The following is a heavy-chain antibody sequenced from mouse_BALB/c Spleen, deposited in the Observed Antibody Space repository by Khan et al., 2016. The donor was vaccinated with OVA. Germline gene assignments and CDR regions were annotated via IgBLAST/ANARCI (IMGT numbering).Heavy chain of an antibody. Sequence: QVQLKESGPGLVAPSQSLSITCTVSGFSLTGYGVNWVRQPPGKGLEWLGVIWGDGSTTYHSVLKSRLSIRQANSKSQVFLKLNSLQIDDTATYYCAKGDYGYAGFAYWGQGTLVTVSA. CDR1: GFSLTGYG. V-gene: IGHV2-3*01. CDR2: IWGDGST. J-gene: IGHJ3*01. CDR3: AKGDYGYAGFAY. D-gene: IGHD2-2*01.